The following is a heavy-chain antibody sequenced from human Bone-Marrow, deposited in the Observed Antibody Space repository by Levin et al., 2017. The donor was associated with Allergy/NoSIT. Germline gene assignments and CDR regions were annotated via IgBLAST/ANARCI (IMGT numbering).Heavy chain of an antibody. Sequence: LSLTCAASGFTFSSYAMHWVRQAPGKGLEWVALISYDGSHKYYADSVKGRFTVSRDNSKNTLYLQMNALRPEDTAVYSCARDPYYDSSGYSSYGLDVWGQGTTVTVSS. V-gene: IGHV3-30-3*01. CDR1: GFTFSSYA. D-gene: IGHD3-22*01. CDR2: ISYDGSHK. J-gene: IGHJ6*02. CDR3: ARDPYYDSSGYSSYGLDV.